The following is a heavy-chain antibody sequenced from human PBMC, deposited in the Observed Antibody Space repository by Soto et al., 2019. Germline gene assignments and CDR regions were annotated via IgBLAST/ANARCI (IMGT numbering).Heavy chain of an antibody. D-gene: IGHD4-4*01. CDR2: INHSGST. CDR3: ARSHYSLFDY. Sequence: SETLSLTCAVYGGSFSGYYWSWIRQPPGKGLEWIGEINHSGSTNYNPSLKSRVTISVDTSKNQFSLKLSSVTAADTAVYYCARSHYSLFDYWGQGTLVTVSS. V-gene: IGHV4-34*01. J-gene: IGHJ4*02. CDR1: GGSFSGYY.